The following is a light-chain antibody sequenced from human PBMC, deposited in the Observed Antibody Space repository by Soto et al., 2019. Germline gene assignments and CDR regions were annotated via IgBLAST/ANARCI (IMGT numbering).Light chain of an antibody. CDR1: QSVGTW. J-gene: IGKJ1*01. Sequence: DIQMTQSPSTLSASVVGRVAITCRASQSVGTWVAWYQQKPGKAPKLLIYGASNLESGVPSRFSGSGSGTEFTLTITTLQPEDFATYFCLHYRRNTWSFGPGTKVDIK. V-gene: IGKV1-5*01. CDR2: GAS. CDR3: LHYRRNTWS.